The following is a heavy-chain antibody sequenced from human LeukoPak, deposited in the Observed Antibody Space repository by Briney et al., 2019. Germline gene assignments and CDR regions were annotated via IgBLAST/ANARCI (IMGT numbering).Heavy chain of an antibody. CDR3: AKDFWSGYYPKY. D-gene: IGHD3-3*01. J-gene: IGHJ4*02. V-gene: IGHV3-48*03. Sequence: PGGSLRLSCAASGFTFSSYEMNWVRQAPGKGLEWVSYISSSGSTTHYADSVKGRFTISRDNSKNTLYLQMNSLRAKDTAVYYCAKDFWSGYYPKYWGQGTLVTVSS. CDR1: GFTFSSYE. CDR2: ISSSGSTT.